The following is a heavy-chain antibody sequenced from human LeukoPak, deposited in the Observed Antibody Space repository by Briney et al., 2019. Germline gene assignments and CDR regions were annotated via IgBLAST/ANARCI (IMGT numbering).Heavy chain of an antibody. Sequence: PGGSLRLSCAASGFTFDDYAMHWVRQAPGKGLEWVSGISWNSGSIGYADSVKGRFTISRDNAKNSLYLQMNSLRAEDTAVYYCAKGSLRYDFWSGYYGGDAFDIWGQGTMVTVSS. CDR1: GFTFDDYA. J-gene: IGHJ3*02. CDR3: AKGSLRYDFWSGYYGGDAFDI. CDR2: ISWNSGSI. D-gene: IGHD3-3*01. V-gene: IGHV3-9*01.